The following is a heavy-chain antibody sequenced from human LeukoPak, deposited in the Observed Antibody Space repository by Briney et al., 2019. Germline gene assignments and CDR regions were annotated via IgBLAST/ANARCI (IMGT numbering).Heavy chain of an antibody. CDR1: GFTFSSYS. CDR3: ANEPSSSGPY. V-gene: IGHV3-21*01. D-gene: IGHD3-22*01. J-gene: IGHJ4*02. CDR2: IISSSSSM. Sequence: PGGSLRLSCAASGFTFSSYSMNWIRQPPGKGLEWVSSIISSSSSMYYADSVKGRFTISRDNSKNTLYLQMNSLRAEDTAVYYCANEPSSSGPYWGQGTLVTVSS.